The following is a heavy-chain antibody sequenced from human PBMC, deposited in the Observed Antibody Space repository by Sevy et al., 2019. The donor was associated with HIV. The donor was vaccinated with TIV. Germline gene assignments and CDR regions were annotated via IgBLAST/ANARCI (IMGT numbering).Heavy chain of an antibody. D-gene: IGHD2-2*01. J-gene: IGHJ5*02. CDR3: ARAPPVVVVPGAPSWFDP. Sequence: SETLSLTCAVYGGSFSGYYWIWIRQPPGKGLEWIGEINHSGSTHYNPSLKSRITISVDTSKNQFSLRLNSVTAADTAVYYCARAPPVVVVPGAPSWFDPWGQGTLVTVSS. CDR1: GGSFSGYY. V-gene: IGHV4-34*01. CDR2: INHSGST.